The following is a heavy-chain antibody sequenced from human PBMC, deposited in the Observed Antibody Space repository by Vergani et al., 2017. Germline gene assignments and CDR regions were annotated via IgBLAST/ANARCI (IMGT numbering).Heavy chain of an antibody. V-gene: IGHV1-18*01. CDR1: GYTFTSYG. D-gene: IGHD6-6*01. Sequence: QVQLVQSGAEVKKPGASVKVSCKASGYTFTSYGISWVRQAPGQGLEGRGWISAYNGNTNYAKKLQGRVTMTTDTSTSTAYLELRSLRSDDTAVYYCAREGAALEYSSSGDAFDIWGQGTMVTVSS. J-gene: IGHJ3*02. CDR2: ISAYNGNT. CDR3: AREGAALEYSSSGDAFDI.